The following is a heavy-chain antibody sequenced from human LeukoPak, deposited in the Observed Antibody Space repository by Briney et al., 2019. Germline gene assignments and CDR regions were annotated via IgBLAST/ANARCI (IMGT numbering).Heavy chain of an antibody. CDR3: ARDSQIAVAANY. CDR1: GXGFTSYC. J-gene: IGHJ4*02. D-gene: IGHD6-19*01. Sequence: GESLKISFKGSGXGFTSYCISWVRQMPGKVLEWMGRVDPSDSYTNYSPSFQGHVTISADKSISTAYLQWSSLKASDTAMYYCARDSQIAVAANYWGQGTLVTVSS. V-gene: IGHV5-10-1*01. CDR2: VDPSDSYT.